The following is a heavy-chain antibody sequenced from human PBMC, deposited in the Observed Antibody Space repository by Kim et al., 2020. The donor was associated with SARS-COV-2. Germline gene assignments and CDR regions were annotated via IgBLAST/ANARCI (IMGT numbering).Heavy chain of an antibody. CDR2: INHSGST. Sequence: SETLSLTCAVYGGSFSGYYWSWIRQPPGKGLEWIGEINHSGSTNYNPSLKSRVTISVDTSKNQFSLKLSSVTAADTAVYYCARKVWWPRAGLDYWGQGTLVTVSS. V-gene: IGHV4-34*01. CDR1: GGSFSGYY. J-gene: IGHJ4*02. CDR3: ARKVWWPRAGLDY. D-gene: IGHD6-19*01.